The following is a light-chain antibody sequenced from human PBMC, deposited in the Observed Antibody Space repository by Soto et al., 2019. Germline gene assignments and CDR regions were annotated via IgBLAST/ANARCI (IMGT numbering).Light chain of an antibody. J-gene: IGKJ3*01. CDR1: QGIRNF. V-gene: IGKV1-27*01. Sequence: DIPMTQSPTSLSASVGDRVTITCRASQGIRNFVAWYQQKPGKAPKLLIYAASTLQSGVPSRFSGSGSGTAFTITINSLQPEDVATYSCQKYSSVPVFGPGTKVEIK. CDR3: QKYSSVPV. CDR2: AAS.